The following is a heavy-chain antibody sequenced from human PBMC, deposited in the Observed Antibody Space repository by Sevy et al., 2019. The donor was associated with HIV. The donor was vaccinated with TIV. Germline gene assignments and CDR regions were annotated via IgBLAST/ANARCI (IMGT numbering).Heavy chain of an antibody. CDR3: ARAGARGYCPNGVCYWYDY. CDR2: ISAYNGNT. V-gene: IGHV1-18*04. J-gene: IGHJ4*02. CDR1: GYTFTSYG. Sequence: ASVKVSCKASGYTFTSYGISWVRQAPGQGLEWMGWISAYNGNTNYAQKLQGRVTMTTDTSTSTAYMELRSLRSDDTAVYYCARAGARGYCPNGVCYWYDYWGQGTLVTVSS. D-gene: IGHD2-8*01.